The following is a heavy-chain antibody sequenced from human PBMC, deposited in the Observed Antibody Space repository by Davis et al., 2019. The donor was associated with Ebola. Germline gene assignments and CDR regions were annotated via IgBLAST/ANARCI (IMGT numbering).Heavy chain of an antibody. Sequence: GESLKISCAASGFTFSSYAMSWVRQAPGKGLEWVSAISGSGGSTYYADSVKGRFTISRDDSKNTLYLHMNSLRAEDTAVYYCARDRSWLFDYWGQGTLVTVSS. D-gene: IGHD5-24*01. CDR2: ISGSGGST. CDR3: ARDRSWLFDY. CDR1: GFTFSSYA. V-gene: IGHV3-23*01. J-gene: IGHJ4*02.